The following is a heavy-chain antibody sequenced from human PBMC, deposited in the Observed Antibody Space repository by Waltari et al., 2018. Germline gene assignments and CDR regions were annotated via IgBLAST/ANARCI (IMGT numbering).Heavy chain of an antibody. Sequence: VQLLESGGGLVQPGGSLRLYCAASGITFSGYAMSWVRQAPGRGLGVVSFISGGGTGTYYGDSVKGRFTISRDNSKSTVYLQMNSLRAEDTAVYYCARCTGGSCYGFDYWRQGTLVTVSS. CDR1: GITFSGYA. CDR2: ISGGGTGT. CDR3: ARCTGGSCYGFDY. J-gene: IGHJ4*02. D-gene: IGHD2-15*01. V-gene: IGHV3-23*03.